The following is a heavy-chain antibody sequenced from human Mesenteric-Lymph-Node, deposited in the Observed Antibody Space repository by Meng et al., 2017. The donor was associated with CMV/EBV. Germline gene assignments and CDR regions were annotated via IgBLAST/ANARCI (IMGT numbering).Heavy chain of an antibody. CDR3: ARVYCSSTSCYAYFDY. CDR2: INHSGST. D-gene: IGHD2-2*01. V-gene: IGHV4-34*01. Sequence: YGGSFSGYYWSWIRQPPGKGLEWIGEINHSGSTNYNPSLKSRVTISVDTSKNQFSLKLSSVTAADTAVYYCARVYCSSTSCYAYFDYWGQGTLVTVSS. J-gene: IGHJ4*02. CDR1: GGSFSGYY.